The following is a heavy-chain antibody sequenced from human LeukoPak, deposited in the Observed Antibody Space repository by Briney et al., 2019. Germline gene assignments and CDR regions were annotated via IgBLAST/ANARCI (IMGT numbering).Heavy chain of an antibody. Sequence: ASVKVSCKASGYTFTSYGISWVRQAPGQGLEWMGWISAYNGNTNYAQKLQGRVTMTTDTSTSTAYMELRSLRSDDTAVYYCASKSDDGGHTAMDPWGQGTLVTVSS. D-gene: IGHD5-18*01. J-gene: IGHJ5*02. CDR3: ASKSDDGGHTAMDP. CDR1: GYTFTSYG. V-gene: IGHV1-18*01. CDR2: ISAYNGNT.